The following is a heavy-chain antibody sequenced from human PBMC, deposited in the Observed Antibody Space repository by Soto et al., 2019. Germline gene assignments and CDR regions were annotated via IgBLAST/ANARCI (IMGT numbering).Heavy chain of an antibody. J-gene: IGHJ4*02. Sequence: RSETLSLTCTVSGGSISNAAYSWSWIRQPPGKGLEWIGYIYPSGMPFYNPSLRSRVTISIDRSNDQFSLNLKSVTAADKAVYYCARERGGYGLFDSWGQGTLVTVLL. V-gene: IGHV4-30-2*01. CDR2: IYPSGMP. D-gene: IGHD5-18*01. CDR3: ARERGGYGLFDS. CDR1: GGSISNAAYS.